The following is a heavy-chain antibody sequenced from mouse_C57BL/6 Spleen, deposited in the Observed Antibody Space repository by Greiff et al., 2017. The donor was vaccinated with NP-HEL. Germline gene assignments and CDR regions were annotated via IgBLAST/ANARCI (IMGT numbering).Heavy chain of an antibody. Sequence: VQLQQPGAELVLPGASVKLSCKASGYTFTSYWMHWVKQRPGQGLEWIGEIDPSDSYSNYNQKFTGKSTLTVDKSSSTAYMQLSSLTSEDYAVYYCARSAVVFDDWGKGTTLTVAS. CDR3: ARSAVVFDD. CDR1: GYTFTSYW. J-gene: IGHJ2*01. CDR2: IDPSDSYS. D-gene: IGHD1-1*01. V-gene: IGHV1-69*01.